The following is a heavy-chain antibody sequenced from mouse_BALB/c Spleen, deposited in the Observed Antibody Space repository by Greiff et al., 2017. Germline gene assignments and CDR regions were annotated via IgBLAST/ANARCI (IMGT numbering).Heavy chain of an antibody. CDR2: ISSGSSTI. D-gene: IGHD2-13*01. J-gene: IGHJ2*01. V-gene: IGHV5-17*02. Sequence: EVMLVESGGGLVQPGGSRKLSCAASGFTFSSFGMHWVRQAPEKGLEWVAYISSGSSTIYYADTVKGRFTISRDNPKNTLFLQMTSLRSEDTAMYYCARDVRDGYFDYWGQGTTLTVSS. CDR3: ARDVRDGYFDY. CDR1: GFTFSSFG.